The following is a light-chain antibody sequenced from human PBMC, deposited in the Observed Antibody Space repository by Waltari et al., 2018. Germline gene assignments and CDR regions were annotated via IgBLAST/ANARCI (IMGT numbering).Light chain of an antibody. V-gene: IGKV3-15*01. CDR3: QQFNDWPRT. CDR1: RSVGTN. CDR2: AAS. Sequence: EVVMTQSPATLSVSPGESATLSCRASRSVGTNVVWYQQRPGRPPRPLSYAASIRATDTPARFRGSGSGTEFSLTISSLQSEDFAVYYCQQFNDWPRTFGQGTRVEI. J-gene: IGKJ1*01.